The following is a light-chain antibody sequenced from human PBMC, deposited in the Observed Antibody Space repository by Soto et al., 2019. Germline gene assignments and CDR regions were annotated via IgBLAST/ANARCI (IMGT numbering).Light chain of an antibody. CDR2: GAS. Sequence: DIQMTQSPSSVSASVGDTVTITCRASQGISGWLAWYQQKPGRAPKLLIHGASTLHNGVPSRFSGSGSGTEFTLTISSLQPEDFATYYCQQGHNFPADFGGGTRVE. V-gene: IGKV1-12*01. CDR1: QGISGW. CDR3: QQGHNFPAD. J-gene: IGKJ4*01.